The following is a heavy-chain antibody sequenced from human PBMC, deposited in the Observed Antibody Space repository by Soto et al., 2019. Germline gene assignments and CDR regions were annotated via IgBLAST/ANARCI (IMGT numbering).Heavy chain of an antibody. D-gene: IGHD3-22*01. CDR3: ARDPSPVYYYDSSGLFDY. Sequence: QVQLVQSGAEVKKPGASVKVSCKASGYTFTSYYMHWVRQAPGQGLEWMGIINPSGGSTSYAQKFQGRVTMTRDTSTSTVYMELSSLRSEDTAVYYCARDPSPVYYYDSSGLFDYWGQGTLVTVS. CDR2: INPSGGST. CDR1: GYTFTSYY. J-gene: IGHJ4*02. V-gene: IGHV1-46*01.